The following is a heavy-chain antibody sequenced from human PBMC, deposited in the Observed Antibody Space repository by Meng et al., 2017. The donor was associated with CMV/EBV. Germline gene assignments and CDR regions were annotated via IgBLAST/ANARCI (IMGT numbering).Heavy chain of an antibody. CDR1: GFTFSKAW. CDR3: TYTVAAAAPWEDDDY. CDR2: IKSKTDGGTK. Sequence: GESLKISCAASGFTFSKAWMSWVRQAPGKGLEWVGRIKSKTDGGTKDYAAPVKGRFTISRDDSKNTLYLQMNSLKTEDTAVYYCTYTVAAAAPWEDDDYWGQGTRVTVSS. J-gene: IGHJ4*02. D-gene: IGHD6-13*01. V-gene: IGHV3-15*01.